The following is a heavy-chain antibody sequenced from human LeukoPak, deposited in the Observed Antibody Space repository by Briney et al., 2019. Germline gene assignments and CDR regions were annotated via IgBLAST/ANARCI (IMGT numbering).Heavy chain of an antibody. CDR1: GFTVSSNY. CDR3: AGSEELWWFDP. Sequence: GGSLRLSCTASGFTVSSNYMSWVRQAPGKGLEWVSVIYSGGSTYYADSVKGRFTISRDNSKNTLYLQMNSLRAEDTAVYYCAGSEELWWFDPWGQGTLVTVSS. D-gene: IGHD1-26*01. J-gene: IGHJ5*02. CDR2: IYSGGST. V-gene: IGHV3-66*01.